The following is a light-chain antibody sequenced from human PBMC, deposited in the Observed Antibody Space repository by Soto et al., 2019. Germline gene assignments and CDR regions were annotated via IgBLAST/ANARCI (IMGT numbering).Light chain of an antibody. CDR1: SGHSSYI. CDR3: ESWDSNSYV. J-gene: IGLJ1*01. CDR2: VEGSGSY. V-gene: IGLV4-60*02. Sequence: QLVLTQSSSASASLGSSVKLTCTLSSGHSSYIIAWHQQQPGKAPRYLMKVEGSGSYKKGSGVPDRFSGSSSGADRYLTISNLQFEDEADYYCESWDSNSYVFGTGTKVTVL.